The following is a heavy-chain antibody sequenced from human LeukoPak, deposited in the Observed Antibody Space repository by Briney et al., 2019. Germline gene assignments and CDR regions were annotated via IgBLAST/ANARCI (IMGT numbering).Heavy chain of an antibody. CDR1: GFTLSRYP. V-gene: IGHV3-30*04. J-gene: IGHJ4*02. D-gene: IGHD6-13*01. Sequence: GGSLRLSCAGSGFTLSRYPIHWVSHAPGKGLEWVAMISSDGSVKYYAESVWCRFTISRDNSKDSVYLETNSLRTDDTSVYYCVRDPGMAAAGTSHFDYWGQGTLVTVSS. CDR2: ISSDGSVK. CDR3: VRDPGMAAAGTSHFDY.